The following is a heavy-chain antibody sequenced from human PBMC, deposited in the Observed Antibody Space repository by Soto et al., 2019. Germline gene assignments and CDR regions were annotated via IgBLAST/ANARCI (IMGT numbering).Heavy chain of an antibody. CDR3: ARYRYYDSSGSPTPYFDY. CDR1: GGSISSGGYY. J-gene: IGHJ4*02. Sequence: SETLSLTCTVSGGSISSGGYYWSWIRQHPGKGLEWIGYIYYSGSTYYNTSLKSRVTISVDTSKNQFSLKLSSVTAADTAVYYCARYRYYDSSGSPTPYFDYWGQGTLVTVSS. V-gene: IGHV4-31*03. D-gene: IGHD3-22*01. CDR2: IYYSGST.